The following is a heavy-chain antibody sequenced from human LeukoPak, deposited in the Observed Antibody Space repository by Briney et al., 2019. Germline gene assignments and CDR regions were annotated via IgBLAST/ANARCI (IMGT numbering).Heavy chain of an antibody. CDR1: GGSLSSYY. Sequence: SETLSLTCAVPGGSLSSYYWSWIRQPPGKGLEWIGYIYYSGSTNYNPSLKSRLTISADTSKNQFSLKLSSVTAADTAVYFCARHEGYSYAFAYWGQGTLVTVSS. V-gene: IGHV4-59*08. CDR2: IYYSGST. D-gene: IGHD5-18*01. CDR3: ARHEGYSYAFAY. J-gene: IGHJ4*02.